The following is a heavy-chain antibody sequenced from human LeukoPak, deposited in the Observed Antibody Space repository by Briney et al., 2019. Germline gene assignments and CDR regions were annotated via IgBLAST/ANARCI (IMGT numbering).Heavy chain of an antibody. CDR1: GGSISSYY. D-gene: IGHD1-7*01. CDR2: IYYSGST. J-gene: IGHJ4*02. CDR3: ASGGRGELSFDY. Sequence: SETLSLTCTVSGGSISSYYWSWIRQPPGKGLEWIGYIYYSGSTNYNPSLKSRVTVSVDTSKNQFSLKLSSVTAADTAVYYCASGGRGELSFDYWGQGTLVTVSS. V-gene: IGHV4-59*01.